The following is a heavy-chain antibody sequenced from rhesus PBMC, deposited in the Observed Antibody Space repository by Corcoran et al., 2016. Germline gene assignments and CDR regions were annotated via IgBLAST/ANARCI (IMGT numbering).Heavy chain of an antibody. V-gene: IGHV4-127*01. CDR1: GYSISSGYG. Sequence: QVQLQESGPGLVKPSETLSLTCAVSGYSISSGYGWGWLRQPPGKGLAWIGQIYGASDSTYSNPSLNSRVTVSKDTSKHRFSLKLSSVTAAVTAVYSCARAKTQGYYFDYWGQGVLVTVSS. J-gene: IGHJ4*01. CDR3: ARAKTQGYYFDY. D-gene: IGHD3-40*01. CDR2: IYGASDST.